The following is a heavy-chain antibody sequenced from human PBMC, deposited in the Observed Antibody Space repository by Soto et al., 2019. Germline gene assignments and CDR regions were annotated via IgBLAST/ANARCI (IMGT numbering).Heavy chain of an antibody. D-gene: IGHD6-19*01. CDR1: GFTFSSYA. V-gene: IGHV3-30-3*01. CDR3: ARDSSGSGNYYYGMDV. J-gene: IGHJ6*02. CDR2: ISYDGSNK. Sequence: GGSLRLSCAASGFTFSSYAMHWVRQAPGKGLEWVAVISYDGSNKYYADSVKGRFTISRDNSKNTLYLQMNSLRAEDTAVYYCARDSSGSGNYYYGMDVWGQGTTVTVSS.